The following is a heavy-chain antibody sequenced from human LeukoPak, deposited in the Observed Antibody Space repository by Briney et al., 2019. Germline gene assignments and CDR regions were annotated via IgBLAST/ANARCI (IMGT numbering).Heavy chain of an antibody. V-gene: IGHV3-23*01. J-gene: IGHJ3*02. D-gene: IGHD6-19*01. CDR1: GFTFSSHA. Sequence: GGSLRLSCAASGFTFSSHALYWVRQPPGKGLEWVSGISGSGTTAYYADSVEGRLTMSRDNSKNTMYPQMNSLSAEDTAVYFCAKTNGWYEAFDIWGRGTTVTVSS. CDR3: AKTNGWYEAFDI. CDR2: ISGSGTTA.